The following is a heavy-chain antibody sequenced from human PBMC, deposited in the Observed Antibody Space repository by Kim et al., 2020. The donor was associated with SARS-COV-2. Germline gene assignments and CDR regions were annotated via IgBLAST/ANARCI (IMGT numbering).Heavy chain of an antibody. CDR1: GFTFGDYT. D-gene: IGHD6-13*01. Sequence: GGSLRHSCTASGFTFGDYTMSWFRQAPGKGLEWVGFIKTKSYGGTPEYAASVKGRFTISRDDSKSIAYLQMNSLKVEDTAVYYCARGGAAGITGWFDPWG. J-gene: IGHJ5*02. CDR2: IKTKSYGGTP. CDR3: ARGGAAGITGWFDP. V-gene: IGHV3-49*03.